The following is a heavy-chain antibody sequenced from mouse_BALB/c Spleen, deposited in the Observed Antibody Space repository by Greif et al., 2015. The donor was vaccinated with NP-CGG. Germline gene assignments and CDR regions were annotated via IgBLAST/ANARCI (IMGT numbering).Heavy chain of an antibody. Sequence: QVQLQQSGPELVKPGASVKISCKASGYAFSSSWMNWVKQRPGQGLEWIGRIYPGDGDTNYNGKFKGKATLTADKSSSTAYMQLSSLTPVDSAVYFCARGGTFDVWGAGTTVTVSS. J-gene: IGHJ1*01. D-gene: IGHD3-3*01. CDR3: ARGGTFDV. CDR2: IYPGDGDT. V-gene: IGHV1-82*01. CDR1: GYAFSSSW.